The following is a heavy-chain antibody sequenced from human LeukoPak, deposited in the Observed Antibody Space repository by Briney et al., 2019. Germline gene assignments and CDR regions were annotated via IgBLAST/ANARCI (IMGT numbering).Heavy chain of an antibody. CDR2: IYYSGST. CDR1: GGSISSSSYY. V-gene: IGHV4-39*01. CDR3: ASPLHYYDSSGYYSTFDY. D-gene: IGHD3-22*01. J-gene: IGHJ4*02. Sequence: ETLSLTRTVSGGSISSSSYYWGWIRQPPGKGLEWIGSIYYSGSTYYNPSLKSRVTISVDTSKNQFSLKLSSVTAADTAVYYCASPLHYYDSSGYYSTFDYWGQGALVTVSS.